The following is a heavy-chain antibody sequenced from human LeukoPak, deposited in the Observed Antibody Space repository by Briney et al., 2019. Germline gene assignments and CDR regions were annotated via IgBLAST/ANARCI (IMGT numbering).Heavy chain of an antibody. CDR2: ISGSGGST. Sequence: PGGSLRLSCAASGFTFSSYAMSWVRQAPGKGLEWVSAISGSGGSTYYADSVKGRFTISRDNSKNTLYLQMNSLRAEDTAVYYCAKVRHTSIYSVRGVIYWFDPWGQGTLVTVSS. CDR3: AKVRHTSIYSVRGVIYWFDP. J-gene: IGHJ5*02. V-gene: IGHV3-23*01. CDR1: GFTFSSYA. D-gene: IGHD3-10*01.